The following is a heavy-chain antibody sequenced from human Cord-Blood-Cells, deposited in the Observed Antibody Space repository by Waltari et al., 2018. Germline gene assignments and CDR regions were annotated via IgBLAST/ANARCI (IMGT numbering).Heavy chain of an antibody. CDR3: ARLEADWSYLDY. Sequence: QVQLQESGPGLVKPSETLSLTCTVSGGSISSHYWSWIRQPPGKGLEWIGYIYYSGSTNYNPARKRRVTRSVHTSKNQSSLNLTSVTAESPAVDYCARLEADWSYLDYLGKGTLVPVPS. CDR2: IYYSGST. J-gene: IGHJ4*02. CDR1: GGSISSHY. D-gene: IGHD1-1*01. V-gene: IGHV4-59*11.